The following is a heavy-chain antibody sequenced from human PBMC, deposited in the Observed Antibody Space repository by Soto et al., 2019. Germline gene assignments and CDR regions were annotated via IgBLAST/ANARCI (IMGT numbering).Heavy chain of an antibody. J-gene: IGHJ4*02. CDR1: GFTVSSQG. CDR3: ASGGHVDY. CDR2: IWYDGSNK. D-gene: IGHD3-16*01. Sequence: TCWCLRLSCASSGFTVSSQGMHWVRQAPGKGLEWVAVIWYDGSNKYYADSVKGRFTISRDNTKNTLYLQMNTLRAEDTAVYYCASGGHVDYLGQGTQVTVSS. V-gene: IGHV3-33*01.